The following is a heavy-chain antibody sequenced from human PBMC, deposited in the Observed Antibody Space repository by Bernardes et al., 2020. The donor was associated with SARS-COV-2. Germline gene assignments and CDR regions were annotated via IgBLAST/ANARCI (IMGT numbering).Heavy chain of an antibody. V-gene: IGHV4-59*01. Sequence: TLSLTCTVSGDSITSNYWGWIRQPPGKGLEWIGDIYFTGRTNYNPSLKSRVTISVATSKKVFSLNLRSVAAADTAVYYCARGYAYYYDTTGNYPYVSFDVWGQGTTVTVSS. CDR3: ARGYAYYYDTTGNYPYVSFDV. J-gene: IGHJ3*01. CDR2: IYFTGRT. CDR1: GDSITSNY. D-gene: IGHD3-22*01.